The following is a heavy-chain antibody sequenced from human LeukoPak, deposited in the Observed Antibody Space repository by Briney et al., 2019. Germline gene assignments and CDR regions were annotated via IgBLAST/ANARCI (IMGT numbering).Heavy chain of an antibody. V-gene: IGHV3-30*03. CDR2: ISYDGSNK. J-gene: IGHJ4*02. CDR3: ATSSSSWWGYFDY. Sequence: GGSLRLSCAASGFTFSSYGMHWVRQAPGKGLEWVAVISYDGSNKYYADSVKGRFTISRDNSKNTLYLQMNSLRAEDTAVYYCATSSSSWWGYFDYWGQGTLVTVSS. CDR1: GFTFSSYG. D-gene: IGHD6-13*01.